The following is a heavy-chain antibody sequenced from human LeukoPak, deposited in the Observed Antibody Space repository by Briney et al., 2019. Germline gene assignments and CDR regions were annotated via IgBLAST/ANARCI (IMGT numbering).Heavy chain of an antibody. D-gene: IGHD2-15*01. Sequence: SETLSLTCTVSGGSISSYYWSWIRQPPGKGLEWIGYIYYSGSTNYNPSLKSRVTISVDTSKNQFSLKLSSVTAADTAVYYCAREGCSGGSCYSNHPGLFDYWGQGTLVTVSS. CDR3: AREGCSGGSCYSNHPGLFDY. CDR2: IYYSGST. CDR1: GGSISSYY. V-gene: IGHV4-59*01. J-gene: IGHJ4*02.